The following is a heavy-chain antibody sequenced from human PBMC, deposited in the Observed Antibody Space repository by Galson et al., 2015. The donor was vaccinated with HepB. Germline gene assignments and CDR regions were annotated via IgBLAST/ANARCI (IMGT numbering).Heavy chain of an antibody. D-gene: IGHD6-19*01. CDR1: GGSISSSSYY. CDR3: ARQRFKEQWLVQLGFDP. CDR2: IYYSGST. J-gene: IGHJ5*02. Sequence: ETLSLTCTVSGGSISSSSYYWGWIRQPPGKGLEWIGSIYYSGSTYYNPSLKSRVTISVDTSKNQFSLKLSSVTAADTAVYYCARQRFKEQWLVQLGFDPWGQGTLVTVSS. V-gene: IGHV4-39*01.